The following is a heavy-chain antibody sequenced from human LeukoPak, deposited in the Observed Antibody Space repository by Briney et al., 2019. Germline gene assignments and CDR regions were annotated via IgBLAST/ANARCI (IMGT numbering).Heavy chain of an antibody. CDR3: ARDLSRSPAWFDP. CDR2: INPNSGGT. Sequence: ASVKVSCKASGYTFTGYYMHWVRQAPGQGLEWMGRINPNSGGTNYAQKFQGRVTMTRDTSISTAYMELSRLRSDDTAVCYCARDLSRSPAWFDPWGQGTLVTVSS. CDR1: GYTFTGYY. V-gene: IGHV1-2*06. D-gene: IGHD3-16*02. J-gene: IGHJ5*02.